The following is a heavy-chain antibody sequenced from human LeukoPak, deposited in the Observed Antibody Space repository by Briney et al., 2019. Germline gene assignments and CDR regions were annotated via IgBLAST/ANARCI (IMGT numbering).Heavy chain of an antibody. D-gene: IGHD3-3*01. CDR2: VIPIFGTA. J-gene: IGHJ4*02. V-gene: IGHV1-69*01. Sequence: SVKVSCKASGGTFSSYAISWVRQAPGQGLEWMGGVIPIFGTANYAQKFQGRVTITADESTSTAYVELSSLRSEDTAVYYCARGPRPTYYDFWSGYYTGEYFDYWGQGTLVTVSS. CDR1: GGTFSSYA. CDR3: ARGPRPTYYDFWSGYYTGEYFDY.